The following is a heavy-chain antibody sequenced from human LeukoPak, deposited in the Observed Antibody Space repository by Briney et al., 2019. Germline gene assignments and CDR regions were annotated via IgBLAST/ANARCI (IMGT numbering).Heavy chain of an antibody. CDR3: ARAVYSGYDYYFDY. D-gene: IGHD5-12*01. V-gene: IGHV1-69*04. CDR1: GGTFSSYA. CDR2: IIPIFGIA. Sequence: ASVKVSCKASGGTFSSYAISWVRQAPGQGLEWMGRIIPIFGIANYAQKFQGRVTITADKSTSTAYMELSSLRSEDTAVYYCARAVYSGYDYYFDYWGQGTLVTVSS. J-gene: IGHJ4*02.